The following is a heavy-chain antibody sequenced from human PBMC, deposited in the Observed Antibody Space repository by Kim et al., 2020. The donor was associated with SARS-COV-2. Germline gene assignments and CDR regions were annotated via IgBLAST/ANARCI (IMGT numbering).Heavy chain of an antibody. CDR3: ARVGAVSPINYYYYGMDV. CDR1: GDSISSYY. CDR2: VYYSGST. V-gene: IGHV4-59*01. J-gene: IGHJ6*02. D-gene: IGHD2-21*02. Sequence: SETLSLTCTVSGDSISSYYWSWIRQPPGKGLEWIGYVYYSGSTEYNPSLKSRVTISLDSSNGQFSLRLSSVTAADTATYYCARVGAVSPINYYYYGMDVWGQGTTVTVSS.